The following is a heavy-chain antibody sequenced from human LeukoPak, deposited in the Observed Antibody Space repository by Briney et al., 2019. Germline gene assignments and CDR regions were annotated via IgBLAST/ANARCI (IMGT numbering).Heavy chain of an antibody. V-gene: IGHV4-39*01. CDR1: GGSISISSYY. D-gene: IGHD6-19*01. J-gene: IGHJ4*02. CDR2: IHYSGRT. Sequence: SETLSLTCTVSGGSISISSYYWGWIRQPPGKGLEWIGMIHYSGRTYYNTSLMSRVTISVDTSKDQFSLEPTSVSAADTAVYYCARLPVYSSGWQADFWGQGTLVTVTS. CDR3: ARLPVYSSGWQADF.